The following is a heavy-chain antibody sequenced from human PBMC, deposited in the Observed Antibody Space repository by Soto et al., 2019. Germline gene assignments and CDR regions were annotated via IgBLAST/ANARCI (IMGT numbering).Heavy chain of an antibody. Sequence: SETLSLTCAVSGGSISSSNWRSWVRQPPGKGLEWIGEIYHSGSTNYNPSLKSRVTISVDKSKNQFSLKLSSVTAADTAVYYCARDAVAGYNWFDPWGQGTLVTVSS. J-gene: IGHJ5*02. CDR3: ARDAVAGYNWFDP. D-gene: IGHD6-19*01. CDR2: IYHSGST. V-gene: IGHV4-4*02. CDR1: GGSISSSNW.